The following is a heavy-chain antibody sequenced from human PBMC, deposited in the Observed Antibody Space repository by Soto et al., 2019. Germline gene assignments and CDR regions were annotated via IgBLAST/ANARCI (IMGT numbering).Heavy chain of an antibody. J-gene: IGHJ3*02. CDR1: GFTFSSYS. Sequence: GALRLSCAASGFTFSSYSMNWVRQAPGKGLEWVSSISSSSSYIYYADSVKGRFTISRDNAKNSLYLQMNSLRAEDTAVYYCARGKGIAAAGTGDAFDIWGQGTMVTVSS. CDR2: ISSSSSYI. D-gene: IGHD6-13*01. V-gene: IGHV3-21*01. CDR3: ARGKGIAAAGTGDAFDI.